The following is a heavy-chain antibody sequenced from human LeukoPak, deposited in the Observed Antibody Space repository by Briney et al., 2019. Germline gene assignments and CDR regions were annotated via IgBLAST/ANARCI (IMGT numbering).Heavy chain of an antibody. CDR1: GFIFNDYA. CDR3: AKCIAVAGRSPDY. Sequence: GGSLRLSCAASGFIFNDYAMSWVRQVPGKGLECVSVISASGGKTYYADSVKGRFTISRDTSKTTISLQMNSLRVEDSAVYYCAKCIAVAGRSPDYWGQGTLVTVSS. CDR2: ISASGGKT. D-gene: IGHD6-19*01. J-gene: IGHJ4*02. V-gene: IGHV3-23*01.